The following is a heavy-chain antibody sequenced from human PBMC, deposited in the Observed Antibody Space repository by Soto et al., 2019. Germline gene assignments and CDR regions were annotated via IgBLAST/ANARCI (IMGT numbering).Heavy chain of an antibody. D-gene: IGHD3-22*01. CDR2: INHSGST. V-gene: IGHV4-34*01. J-gene: IGHJ6*02. Sequence: PSETLSLTCAVYGGSFSGYYWSWIRQPPGKGLEWIGEINHSGSTNYNPSLKSRVTISVDTSKNQFSLKLSSVTAADTAVYYCARSHPQWAHKYYYGSSGYYISPSYYYGMDVWGQGTTVTVSS. CDR3: ARSHPQWAHKYYYGSSGYYISPSYYYGMDV. CDR1: GGSFSGYY.